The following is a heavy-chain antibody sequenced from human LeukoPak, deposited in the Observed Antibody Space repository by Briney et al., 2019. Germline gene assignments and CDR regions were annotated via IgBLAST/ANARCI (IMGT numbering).Heavy chain of an antibody. CDR2: ITANARSK. Sequence: GGSLRLSCAGSGFTFSDYTMHWVRQGPGKGLEYVSAITANARSKYHADSVRGRFTISRDNSKDTLYLQMGSLRPEDTAVYYCARGPSSYFYMDVWGKGTTVTVSS. CDR1: GFTFSDYT. J-gene: IGHJ6*03. V-gene: IGHV3-64*02. CDR3: ARGPSSYFYMDV.